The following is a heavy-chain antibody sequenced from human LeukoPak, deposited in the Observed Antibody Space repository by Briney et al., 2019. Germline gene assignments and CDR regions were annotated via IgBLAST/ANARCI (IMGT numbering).Heavy chain of an antibody. J-gene: IGHJ6*03. V-gene: IGHV1-2*06. CDR3: ARGIYSTDLYFYMDV. D-gene: IGHD2/OR15-2a*01. CDR1: GYAFTGYY. CDR2: INPNSGAT. Sequence: ASVKASCKASGYAFTGYYMDWVRQAPGQGLEWMGRINPNSGATNYAQKFQGRVTMTRDTSISTAYMEFNGLRSDDTAVYYCARGIYSTDLYFYMDVWGKGTTVTVYS.